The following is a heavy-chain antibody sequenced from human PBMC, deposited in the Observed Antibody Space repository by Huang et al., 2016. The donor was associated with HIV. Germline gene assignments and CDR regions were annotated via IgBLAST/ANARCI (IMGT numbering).Heavy chain of an antibody. CDR1: GGSFTGNY. V-gene: IGHV4-34*02. CDR3: ARQWTILEWLLGLDV. CDR2: VNDSGAT. Sequence: QMQLQQRGAGLLKPSETLSLTCGVSGGSFTGNYLTWIRQAPGKGLEWIGEVNDSGATNYNPSLNVRVTISLDKSNRELALNLRSVTVADTAVYYCARQWTILEWLLGLDVWGQGTTVSVSS. J-gene: IGHJ6*02. D-gene: IGHD3-3*01.